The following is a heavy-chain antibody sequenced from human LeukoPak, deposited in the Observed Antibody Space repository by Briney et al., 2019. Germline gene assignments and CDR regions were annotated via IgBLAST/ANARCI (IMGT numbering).Heavy chain of an antibody. CDR1: GGSITRSNYY. J-gene: IGHJ3*02. D-gene: IGHD6-19*01. Sequence: SETLSLTCSVSGGSITRSNYYWGWIRQPPGKGLEWIGYIYYSGSTNYNPSLKSRVTISVDTSKNRFSLKLSSVTAADTAVYYCARDSSGWSNDAFDIWGQGTMVTVSS. V-gene: IGHV4-61*01. CDR2: IYYSGST. CDR3: ARDSSGWSNDAFDI.